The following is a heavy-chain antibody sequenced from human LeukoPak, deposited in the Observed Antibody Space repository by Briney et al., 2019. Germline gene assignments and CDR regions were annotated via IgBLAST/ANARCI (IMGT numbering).Heavy chain of an antibody. J-gene: IGHJ5*02. V-gene: IGHV1-18*01. CDR1: GYTFTSYG. D-gene: IGHD6-13*01. CDR2: ISAYNGNT. Sequence: ASVTVSCKASGYTFTSYGISWVRQAPGQGLEWMGWISAYNGNTNYAQKLQGRVTMTTDTSTSTAYMELRSLRSDDTAVYYCARAERQQLFSTFDHWGQGTLVTVSS. CDR3: ARAERQQLFSTFDH.